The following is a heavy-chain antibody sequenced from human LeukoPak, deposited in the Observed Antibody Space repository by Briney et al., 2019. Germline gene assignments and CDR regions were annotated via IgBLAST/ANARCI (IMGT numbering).Heavy chain of an antibody. CDR2: ISAYNGNT. J-gene: IGHJ5*02. D-gene: IGHD3-3*01. CDR3: ARRVQSSYDFWSGSGGWFDP. V-gene: IGHV1-18*04. CDR1: GYTFTGYY. Sequence: GASVKVSCKASGYTFTGYYMHWVRQAPGQGLEWMGWISAYNGNTNYAQKLQGRVTMTTDTSTSTAYMELRSLRSDDTAVYYCARRVQSSYDFWSGSGGWFDPWGQGTLVTVSS.